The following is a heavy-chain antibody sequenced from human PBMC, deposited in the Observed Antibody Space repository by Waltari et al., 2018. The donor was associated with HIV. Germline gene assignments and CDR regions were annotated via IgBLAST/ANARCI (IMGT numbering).Heavy chain of an antibody. CDR3: GRVSVPLGNYYDFWSGYYRKGMDV. CDR1: GGSFSGYY. V-gene: IGHV4-34*01. D-gene: IGHD3-3*01. J-gene: IGHJ6*02. Sequence: QVQLQQWGAGLLKPSETLSLTCAVYGGSFSGYYWSWIRQPPGKGLEWIGEINHSGSTNDNPARKSGVTISVDTSKNKFSLKLSSVTAADTAVYYCGRVSVPLGNYYDFWSGYYRKGMDVWGQGTTVTVSS. CDR2: INHSGST.